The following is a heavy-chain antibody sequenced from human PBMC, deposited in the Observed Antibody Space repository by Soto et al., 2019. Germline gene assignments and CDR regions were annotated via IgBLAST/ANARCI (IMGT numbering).Heavy chain of an antibody. V-gene: IGHV2-5*02. CDR3: AHMRAAKFDY. CDR1: GVSLSTGGVG. J-gene: IGHJ4*02. D-gene: IGHD2-15*01. Sequence: QITLKESGPTLVNPTQTLTLTCNVSGVSLSTGGVGVGWIRQPPGKALEWLALIYWDDDQRSSPSLKSRLTITKDTTKNQVVHTMTNMAPEDTATYYFAHMRAAKFDYWGQGNLVTVSS. CDR2: IYWDDDQ.